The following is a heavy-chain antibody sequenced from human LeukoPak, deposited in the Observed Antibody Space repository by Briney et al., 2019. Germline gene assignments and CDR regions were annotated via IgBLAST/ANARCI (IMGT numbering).Heavy chain of an antibody. CDR1: GYTFTTYG. CDR3: ARTYYYGSGSYSLDY. J-gene: IGHJ4*02. D-gene: IGHD3-10*01. CDR2: INTDTGNP. V-gene: IGHV7-4-1*02. Sequence: ASVKVSCKASGYTFTTYGMNWVRQAPGQGLEWMGWINTDTGNPTYAQGFTGRFVFSLDTSVSTAYLQISSLKAEDTAVYYCARTYYYGSGSYSLDYWGQGTLVTVSS.